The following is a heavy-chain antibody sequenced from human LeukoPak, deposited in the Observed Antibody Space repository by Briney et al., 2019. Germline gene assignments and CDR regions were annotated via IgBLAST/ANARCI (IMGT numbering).Heavy chain of an antibody. CDR1: GGSFSGYY. V-gene: IGHV4-34*01. D-gene: IGHD6-13*01. CDR2: INHSGST. Sequence: SETLSLTCVVYGGSFSGYYWSWIRQPPGKGLEWIGEINHSGSTNYNPSLKSRVTISVDTSKNQFSLKLSSVTAADTAVYYCARVDIAAGVNWFDPWGQGTLVTVSS. J-gene: IGHJ5*02. CDR3: ARVDIAAGVNWFDP.